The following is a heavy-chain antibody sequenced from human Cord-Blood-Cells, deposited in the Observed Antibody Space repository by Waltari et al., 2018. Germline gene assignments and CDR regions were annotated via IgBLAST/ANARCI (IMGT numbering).Heavy chain of an antibody. D-gene: IGHD3-3*01. Sequence: QVQLVQSGAEVKKPGASVKVSCKASGYTFTSYAMHWARQAPGQRLEWMGWINAGNGNTKYSQKFQGRVTITRDTSASTAYMELSSLRSEDTAVYYCASPRITIFGVVITYFDYWGQGTLVTVSS. V-gene: IGHV1-3*01. J-gene: IGHJ4*02. CDR2: INAGNGNT. CDR1: GYTFTSYA. CDR3: ASPRITIFGVVITYFDY.